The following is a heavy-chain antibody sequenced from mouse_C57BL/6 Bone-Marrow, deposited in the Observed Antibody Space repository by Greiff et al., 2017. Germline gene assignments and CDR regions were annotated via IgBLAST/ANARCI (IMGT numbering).Heavy chain of an antibody. CDR3: AREDY. CDR1: GYTFTSYW. V-gene: IGHV1-69*01. Sequence: QVQLQQPGAELVMPGASVKLSCKASGYTFTSYWMHWVKQRPGQGLEWIGEIDPSDSYTNYNQKFKGKSTLTVDKSSSTAYMQLSSLTAEDSAVYYCAREDYWGQGTTLTVSS. J-gene: IGHJ2*01. CDR2: IDPSDSYT.